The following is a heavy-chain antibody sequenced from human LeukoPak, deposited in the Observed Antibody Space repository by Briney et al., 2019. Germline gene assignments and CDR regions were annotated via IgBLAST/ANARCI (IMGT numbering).Heavy chain of an antibody. V-gene: IGHV4-34*01. CDR3: ARGIRDIVVVPAANPFDY. CDR2: INHSGST. D-gene: IGHD2-2*01. CDR1: GGSFRGYY. J-gene: IGHJ4*02. Sequence: PSETLSLTCAVYGGSFRGYYWSWIRQPPGKGLEWIGEINHSGSTNYNPSLKSRVTISVDTSKNQFSLKLSSVTAADTAVYYCARGIRDIVVVPAANPFDYWGQGTLVTVSS.